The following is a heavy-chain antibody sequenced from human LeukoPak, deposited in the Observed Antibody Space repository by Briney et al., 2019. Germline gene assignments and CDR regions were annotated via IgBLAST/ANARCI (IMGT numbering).Heavy chain of an antibody. V-gene: IGHV3-23*01. CDR2: ISGSDGIT. CDR3: ARDRFARDAFDI. Sequence: GGSLRLSCAAAGLTLSNYAMSWVRQAPGKGLECVSAISGSDGITYYSDSVEGRFTISRDNSKNTLYLQMNSLRAEDTAVYYCARDRFARDAFDIWGQGTMVTVSS. J-gene: IGHJ3*02. CDR1: GLTLSNYA.